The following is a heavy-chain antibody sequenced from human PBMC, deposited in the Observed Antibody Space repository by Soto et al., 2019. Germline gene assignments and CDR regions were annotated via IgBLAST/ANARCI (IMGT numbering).Heavy chain of an antibody. CDR3: AGDLTHGGTPVTGY. Sequence: PGGSLRLSCAASGFTFSSYGMHWVRQAPGKGLEWVAVIWYDGSNKYYADSVKGRFTISRDNSKNTLYLQMNSLRAEDTAVYYCAGDLTHGGTPVTGYWGQGTLVTVSS. V-gene: IGHV3-33*01. CDR2: IWYDGSNK. D-gene: IGHD2-15*01. CDR1: GFTFSSYG. J-gene: IGHJ4*02.